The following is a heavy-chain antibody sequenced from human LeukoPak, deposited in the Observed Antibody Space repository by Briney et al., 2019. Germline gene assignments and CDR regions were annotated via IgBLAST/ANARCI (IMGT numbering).Heavy chain of an antibody. CDR3: ARGSAFCFDS. CDR2: ISSSSSSI. V-gene: IGHV3-48*01. Sequence: GGSLRLSCAASGITFSTYTMNWVRQAPGKGLEWVSYISSSSSSIYYADSVKGRFTISRDNANNSLYMQMNSLRAEDTAMYFCARGSAFCFDSWGQGTLVTVSS. CDR1: GITFSTYT. J-gene: IGHJ4*02. D-gene: IGHD3-3*01.